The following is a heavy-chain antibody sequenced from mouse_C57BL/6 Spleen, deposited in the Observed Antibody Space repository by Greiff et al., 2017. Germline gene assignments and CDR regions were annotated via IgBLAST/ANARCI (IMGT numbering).Heavy chain of an antibody. D-gene: IGHD2-12*01. CDR2: ISSGSSTI. Sequence: EVQLVESGGGLVKPGGSLKLSCAASGFTFSDYGMHWVRQAPEKGLEWVAYISSGSSTIYYADTVKGRFTISRDNAKNTLFLQMTSLRSEDTAMYYCARGSVYAWFAYWGQGTLVTVSA. J-gene: IGHJ3*01. CDR3: ARGSVYAWFAY. V-gene: IGHV5-17*01. CDR1: GFTFSDYG.